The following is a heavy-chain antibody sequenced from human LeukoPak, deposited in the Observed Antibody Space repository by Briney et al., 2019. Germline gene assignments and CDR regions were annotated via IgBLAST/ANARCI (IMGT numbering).Heavy chain of an antibody. CDR2: INPNSGGT. Sequence: ASVRVSCKASGYTFTGYSMHWVRQAPGQGLEWTGRINPNSGGTNYAQKFQGRVTMTRDTSISTAYMELSRLRSDDTAVYFCARTRGHHATMAYFDYWGQGTLVTVSS. J-gene: IGHJ4*02. V-gene: IGHV1-2*02. D-gene: IGHD3-10*01. CDR1: GYTFTGYS. CDR3: ARTRGHHATMAYFDY.